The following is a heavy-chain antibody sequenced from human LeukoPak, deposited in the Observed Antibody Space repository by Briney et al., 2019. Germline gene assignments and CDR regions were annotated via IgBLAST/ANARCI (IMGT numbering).Heavy chain of an antibody. D-gene: IGHD2-15*01. J-gene: IGHJ1*01. V-gene: IGHV3-30*03. CDR2: ISYDVGKK. CDR1: GFTFSSYG. CDR3: AIFQISTRWPEYFQH. Sequence: GGSLRLSCAASGFTFSSYGMHWVRQAPGKGLEWVAVISYDVGKKYYADSVKGRFTISRDNSKNTLYLQMNSLRAEDTAIYYCAIFQISTRWPEYFQHWGQGTLVTVSS.